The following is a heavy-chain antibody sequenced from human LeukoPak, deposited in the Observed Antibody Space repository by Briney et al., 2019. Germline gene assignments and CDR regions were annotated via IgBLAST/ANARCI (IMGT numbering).Heavy chain of an antibody. D-gene: IGHD5-18*01. CDR1: GGSISSSSYY. J-gene: IGHJ4*02. CDR3: ARAEVNTADFDY. CDR2: IYTSGST. V-gene: IGHV4-61*02. Sequence: SETLSLTCTVSGGSISSSSYYWSWIRQPAGKGLEWIGRIYTSGSTNYNPSLKSRVTMSVDTSKNQFSLKLSSVTAADTAVYYCARAEVNTADFDYWGQGTLVTVSS.